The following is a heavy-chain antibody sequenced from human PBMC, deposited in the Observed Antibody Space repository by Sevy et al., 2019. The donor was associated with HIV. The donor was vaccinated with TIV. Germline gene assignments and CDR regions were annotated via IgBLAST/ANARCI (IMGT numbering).Heavy chain of an antibody. Sequence: GGSLRLSCAASGFTFDDYAMHWVRQAPGKGLEWVSGISWNSGSIGYADSVKGRFTISRDNAKNSLYLQMNSLRAEDTALYYCAKELNKLVGTDAFDIWGQRTMVTVS. J-gene: IGHJ3*02. D-gene: IGHD6-6*01. V-gene: IGHV3-9*01. CDR3: AKELNKLVGTDAFDI. CDR1: GFTFDDYA. CDR2: ISWNSGSI.